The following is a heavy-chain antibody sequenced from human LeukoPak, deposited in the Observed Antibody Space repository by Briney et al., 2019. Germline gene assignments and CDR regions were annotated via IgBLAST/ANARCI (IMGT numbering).Heavy chain of an antibody. V-gene: IGHV4-4*02. CDR1: GGSVSSNNW. CDR2: IYHDGST. J-gene: IGHJ4*02. Sequence: SETLSLTCAVSGGSVSSNNWWIWVRQSPEKGLEWIGEIYHDGSTNYNPSLKSRVTISMDKSKNQLSLKLNFVTAADTAVYYCARDRGGYTYSHDYWGQGTLVTVSS. CDR3: ARDRGGYTYSHDY. D-gene: IGHD5-18*01.